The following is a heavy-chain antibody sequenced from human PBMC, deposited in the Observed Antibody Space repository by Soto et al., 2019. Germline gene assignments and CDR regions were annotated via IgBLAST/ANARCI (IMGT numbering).Heavy chain of an antibody. CDR2: IIPIFGTA. J-gene: IGHJ6*02. D-gene: IGHD2-2*02. CDR1: GGTFSSYA. CDR3: ARGAYRSSTSCYTPYYYGMDV. Sequence: SVKVSCKASGGTFSSYAISWVRQAPGQGREWMGGIIPIFGTANNDQKFQGRVTITADESTSKAYMELISLRSDETAVYYCARGAYRSSTSCYTPYYYGMDVWGQGTTVTVSS. V-gene: IGHV1-69*13.